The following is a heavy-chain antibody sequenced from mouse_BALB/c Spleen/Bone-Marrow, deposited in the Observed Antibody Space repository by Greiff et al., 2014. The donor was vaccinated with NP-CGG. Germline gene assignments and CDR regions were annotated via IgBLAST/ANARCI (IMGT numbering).Heavy chain of an antibody. D-gene: IGHD2-3*01. Sequence: VQLKESGAELMKPGASVKLSCTTSGFNIKDTYIHWVKQRPEQGLEWIGRIDPANGNTKYDPEFQGKATITADTSSNTAYLHLSSLTSEDTAVYSCAHDAPFAYWGQGTLVTVSA. CDR3: AHDAPFAY. CDR1: GFNIKDTY. CDR2: IDPANGNT. J-gene: IGHJ3*01. V-gene: IGHV14-3*02.